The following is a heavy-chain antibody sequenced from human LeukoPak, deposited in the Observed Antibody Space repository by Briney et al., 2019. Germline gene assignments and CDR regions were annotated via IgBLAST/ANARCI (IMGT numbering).Heavy chain of an antibody. CDR3: AELGITMIGGV. V-gene: IGHV3-21*01. J-gene: IGHJ6*04. D-gene: IGHD3-10*02. CDR2: ISSSSSYI. CDR1: GFTFSTYS. Sequence: GGSLRLSCAASGFTFSTYSINWVRQAPGKGLEWVSSISSSSSYIYYADSVKGRFTISRDNAKNSLYLQMNSLRAEDTAVYYCAELGITMIGGVWGKGTTVTISS.